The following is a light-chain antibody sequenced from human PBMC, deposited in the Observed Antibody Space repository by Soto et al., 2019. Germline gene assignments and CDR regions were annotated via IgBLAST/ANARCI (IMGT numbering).Light chain of an antibody. V-gene: IGLV2-14*01. Sequence: QSALTQAASVSGSPGQSITISCTGTSSDVGGYNYVSWYQQHPGKAPKLMIYDVSNRPSGVSNRFSGSKSGNTASLTISGLQAEDEADYYCSSYTSRSSSTYVFGTGTKVTVL. CDR3: SSYTSRSSSTYV. CDR2: DVS. J-gene: IGLJ1*01. CDR1: SSDVGGYNY.